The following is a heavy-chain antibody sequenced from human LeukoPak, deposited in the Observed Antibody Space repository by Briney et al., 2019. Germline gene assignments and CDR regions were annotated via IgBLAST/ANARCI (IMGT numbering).Heavy chain of an antibody. J-gene: IGHJ5*02. CDR2: IYYSGST. V-gene: IGHV4-59*01. CDR1: GGSISSYY. Sequence: SETVSLTCTVSGGSISSYYCSWIRQPPGKGLEWIGYIYYSGSTNYNPSLKSRVTISVDTSKNQFSLKLNSVTAADTAVYYCARGSSSWFGDPWGQGTLVTVSS. CDR3: ARGSSSWFGDP. D-gene: IGHD6-13*01.